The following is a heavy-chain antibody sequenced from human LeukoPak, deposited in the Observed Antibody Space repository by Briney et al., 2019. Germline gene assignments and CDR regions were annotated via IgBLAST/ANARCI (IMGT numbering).Heavy chain of an antibody. CDR1: GGSFSGYY. D-gene: IGHD6-13*01. CDR3: ARVYSSSWYRYYYYYMDV. V-gene: IGHV4-34*01. CDR2: INRSGST. Sequence: PSETLSLTCAVYGGSFSGYYWSWIRQPPGKGLEWIGEINRSGSTNYNPSLKSRVTISVDTSKNQFSLKLSSVTAADTAVYYCARVYSSSWYRYYYYYMDVWGKGTTVTISS. J-gene: IGHJ6*03.